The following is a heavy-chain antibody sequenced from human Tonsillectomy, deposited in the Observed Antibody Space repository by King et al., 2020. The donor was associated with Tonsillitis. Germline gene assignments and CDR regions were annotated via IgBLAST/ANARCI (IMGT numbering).Heavy chain of an antibody. Sequence: QLVQSGAEVTRPGSSVKVSCKASGGPFNSYVYSWLRQAPGQGLEWMGRIIPVLDIIDYAQKFQDRVTITADKSTRTVYMELDSLRSEDTAIYYCARDTPGRTTLVRGVVRIDYWGHGTQVTVSS. CDR2: IIPVLDII. D-gene: IGHD3-10*01. V-gene: IGHV1-69*04. CDR1: GGPFNSYV. J-gene: IGHJ4*01. CDR3: ARDTPGRTTLVRGVVRIDY.